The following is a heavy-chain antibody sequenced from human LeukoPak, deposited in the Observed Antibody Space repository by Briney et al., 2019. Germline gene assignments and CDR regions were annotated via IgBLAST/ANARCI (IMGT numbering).Heavy chain of an antibody. V-gene: IGHV1-2*02. Sequence: ASVKVSCKASGYTFTGSYMHWVRQAPGQGLEWMGWINPNSGGTNYAQKFQGRVTMTRDTSISTAYMELSRLRSDDTAVYYCARDDGIVVVPAADLDYWGQGTLVTVSS. CDR3: ARDDGIVVVPAADLDY. CDR1: GYTFTGSY. D-gene: IGHD2-2*01. CDR2: INPNSGGT. J-gene: IGHJ4*02.